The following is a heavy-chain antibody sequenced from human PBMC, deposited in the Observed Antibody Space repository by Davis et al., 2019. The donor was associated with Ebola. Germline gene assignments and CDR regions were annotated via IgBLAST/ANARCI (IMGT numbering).Heavy chain of an antibody. D-gene: IGHD3-3*01. Sequence: AASVKVSCKASGYTFTSYYMHCVRQPPGQGLEWMGIINPSGGSTSYAQKFQGRVTMTRDTSTSTVYMELSSLRSEDTAVYYCARDLATYYDFWSGYYTGWGQGTLVTVSS. V-gene: IGHV1-46*01. J-gene: IGHJ4*02. CDR2: INPSGGST. CDR3: ARDLATYYDFWSGYYTG. CDR1: GYTFTSYY.